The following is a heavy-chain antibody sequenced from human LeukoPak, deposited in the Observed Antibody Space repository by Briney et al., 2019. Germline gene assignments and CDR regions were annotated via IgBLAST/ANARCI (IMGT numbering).Heavy chain of an antibody. CDR2: IFYSGSA. D-gene: IGHD2/OR15-2a*01. Sequence: SQTLSLTCTVSGGSISSGDYYWNWIRQHPEKSLEWIGYIFYSGSAYYNPSLKSRVTISVDTSKNQFSLKLSSVTAADTAVYYCARGSTLTRGFDYWGQGTLVTVSS. CDR1: GGSISSGDYY. J-gene: IGHJ4*02. CDR3: ARGSTLTRGFDY. V-gene: IGHV4-31*03.